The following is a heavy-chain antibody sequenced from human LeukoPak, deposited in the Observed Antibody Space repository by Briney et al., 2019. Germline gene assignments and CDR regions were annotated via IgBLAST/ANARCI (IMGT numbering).Heavy chain of an antibody. V-gene: IGHV1-2*02. CDR1: GYTFTGYY. CDR2: INPNSGGT. CDR3: ARGRYNWNYEEGIIDY. Sequence: ASVKVSCKASGYTFTGYYIHWVRQAPGQGLEWMGWINPNSGGTNYAQKFQGRVTMTRDTSISTAYMELSRLRSDDTAVYYCARGRYNWNYEEGIIDYWGQGTLVTVSS. J-gene: IGHJ4*02. D-gene: IGHD1-7*01.